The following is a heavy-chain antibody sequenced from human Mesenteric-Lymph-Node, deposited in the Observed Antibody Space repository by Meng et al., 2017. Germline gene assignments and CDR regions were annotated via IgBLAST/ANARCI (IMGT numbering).Heavy chain of an antibody. CDR1: GGSISSSSYY. CDR3: ARVYSLWDAFDI. CDR2: IYYSGST. D-gene: IGHD2-21*01. V-gene: IGHV4-39*07. Sequence: GSLRLSCTVSGGSISSSSYYWGWIRQPPGKGLEWSGSIYYSGSTYYNPSLKSRVTISVDTSKNQFSLKLSSVTAADTAVYYCARVYSLWDAFDIWGQGTMVTVSS. J-gene: IGHJ3*02.